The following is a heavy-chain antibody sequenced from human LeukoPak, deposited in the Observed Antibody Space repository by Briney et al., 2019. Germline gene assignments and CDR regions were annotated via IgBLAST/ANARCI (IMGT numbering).Heavy chain of an antibody. CDR2: IYYSGST. D-gene: IGHD2-21*02. CDR1: GGSISSSSYY. CDR3: ARNGGDYDAFDI. V-gene: IGHV4-39*01. Sequence: SETLSLTCTVSGGSISSSSYYWVWIRQPPGKGLEWIGSIYYSGSTYYNPSLKSRVTISVDTSKNQFSLKLSSVTAADTAVYYCARNGGDYDAFDIWGQGTMVTVSS. J-gene: IGHJ3*02.